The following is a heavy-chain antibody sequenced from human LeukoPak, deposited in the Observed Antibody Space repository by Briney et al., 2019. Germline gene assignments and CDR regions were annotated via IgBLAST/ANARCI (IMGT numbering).Heavy chain of an antibody. CDR1: VSGASISHYY. Sequence: SETLSLTCTVSVSGASISHYYWSWIRQPPGKGLEWIGYIYYSGTTNYNPSLKSRVTISIDRSEKQFSLKLRSVTAADTAVYYCARLGRGSGSYFYYYAMDVWGQGTTVTVSS. CDR3: ARLGRGSGSYFYYYAMDV. V-gene: IGHV4-59*08. J-gene: IGHJ6*02. D-gene: IGHD3-10*01. CDR2: IYYSGTT.